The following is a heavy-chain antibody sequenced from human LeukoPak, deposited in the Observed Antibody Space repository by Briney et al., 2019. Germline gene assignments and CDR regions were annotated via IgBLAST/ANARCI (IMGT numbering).Heavy chain of an antibody. V-gene: IGHV4-34*01. J-gene: IGHJ5*02. CDR3: ARHLWIFGVRDWFDP. CDR2: INHSGST. CDR1: GGSFSRYY. Sequence: SETLSLTCAVYGGSFSRYYWSWIRQPPGKGLEWIGEINHSGSTNYNPSLKSRVTISVDTSKNQFSLKLSSVTAADTAVYYCARHLWIFGVRDWFDPCGQGTLVTVSS. D-gene: IGHD3-3*01.